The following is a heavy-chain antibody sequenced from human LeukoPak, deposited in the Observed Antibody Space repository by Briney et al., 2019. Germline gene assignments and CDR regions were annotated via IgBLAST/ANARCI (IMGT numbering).Heavy chain of an antibody. CDR2: ISGSGGST. D-gene: IGHD2-2*01. Sequence: GGSLRLSCAASGFTFSSYAMSWVRQAPGKGLEWVSAISGSGGSTYYADSVKGRFTISRDNSKNTLYLQMNSLRAEDTAVYDCAREGVACSSTSCYQYYFDYWGQGTLVTVSS. J-gene: IGHJ4*02. V-gene: IGHV3-23*01. CDR1: GFTFSSYA. CDR3: AREGVACSSTSCYQYYFDY.